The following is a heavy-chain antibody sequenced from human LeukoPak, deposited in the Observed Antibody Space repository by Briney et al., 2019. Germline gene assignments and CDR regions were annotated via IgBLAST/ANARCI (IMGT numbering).Heavy chain of an antibody. V-gene: IGHV3-23*01. CDR1: GFTFSFSFSMYA. D-gene: IGHD4-17*01. Sequence: GGSLRLSCAASGFTFSFSFSMYAMSWVRQAPGKGLEWVSFISGTDGTTYYTDSVKGRFTISRDNAKNSLYLQMNSLRAEDTALYYCARGGDYGDYELVYGMDVWGQGTTVTVSS. CDR2: ISGTDGTT. CDR3: ARGGDYGDYELVYGMDV. J-gene: IGHJ6*02.